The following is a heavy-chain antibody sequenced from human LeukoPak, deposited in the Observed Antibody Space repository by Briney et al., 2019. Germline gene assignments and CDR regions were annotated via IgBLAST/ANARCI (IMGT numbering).Heavy chain of an antibody. Sequence: GGSLRLSCAASGFTFSSYGMHWVRQAPGKGLEWVAVISYDGSNKYYADSVKGRFTISRDNSKNTLYLQMNSLRAEDTAVYYCAKEDWRGQATSFDYWGQGTLVTVSS. J-gene: IGHJ4*02. V-gene: IGHV3-30*18. CDR3: AKEDWRGQATSFDY. CDR2: ISYDGSNK. D-gene: IGHD1-26*01. CDR1: GFTFSSYG.